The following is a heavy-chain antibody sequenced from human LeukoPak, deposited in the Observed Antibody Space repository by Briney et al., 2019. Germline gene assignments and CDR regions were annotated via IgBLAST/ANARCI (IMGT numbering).Heavy chain of an antibody. Sequence: SETLSLTCTVSGGSISVYYWSWIRQPPGKGLEWIGYIYYSGSTNYNPSLKSRVTISVDTSKNQFSLKLSSVTAADTAVYYCARHSKYYYDSSGSYVGYYQHWGQGTLVTVSS. J-gene: IGHJ1*01. V-gene: IGHV4-59*08. D-gene: IGHD3-22*01. CDR3: ARHSKYYYDSSGSYVGYYQH. CDR2: IYYSGST. CDR1: GGSISVYY.